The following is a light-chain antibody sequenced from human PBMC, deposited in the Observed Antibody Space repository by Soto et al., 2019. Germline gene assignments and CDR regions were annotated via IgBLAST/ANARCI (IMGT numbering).Light chain of an antibody. CDR2: KAS. CDR1: QSISSW. V-gene: IGKV1-5*03. J-gene: IGKJ3*01. CDR3: QQYNSDPFT. Sequence: DIQMTQSPSTLSASVGDRVTITCRASQSISSWLAWYQQKPGKAPKLLIYKASSLESGVPSRFSGSGSGTEFTLTISRLQPDDFATYYCQQYNSDPFTFGPGTKVDIK.